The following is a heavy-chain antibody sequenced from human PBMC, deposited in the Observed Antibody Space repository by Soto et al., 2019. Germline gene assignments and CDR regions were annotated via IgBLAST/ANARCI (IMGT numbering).Heavy chain of an antibody. CDR1: GFTFSNYA. J-gene: IGHJ4*02. CDR3: AKSFAWGPSGSWYFFDY. Sequence: EVQLLESGGGLVQPGGSLRLSCAASGFTFSNYAMNWVRQALGKGLEWVSVISSGGDTTYYADAVQGRFTISRDNSKNTLYLQMNSLRAEDTAIYYCAKSFAWGPSGSWYFFDYWGQGTLVTVSS. CDR2: ISSGGDTT. V-gene: IGHV3-23*01. D-gene: IGHD6-13*01.